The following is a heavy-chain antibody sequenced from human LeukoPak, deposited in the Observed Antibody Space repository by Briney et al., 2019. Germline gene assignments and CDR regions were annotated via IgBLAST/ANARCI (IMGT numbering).Heavy chain of an antibody. CDR3: ASSYGYGNWFDP. Sequence: SVKVSCKASGGTFSSYAISWVRQAPEQGLEWMGGIIPIFGTANYAQKFQGRVTITADESTSTAYMELSSLRSEDTAVYYCASSYGYGNWFDPWGQGTLVTVSS. D-gene: IGHD5-18*01. J-gene: IGHJ5*02. CDR2: IIPIFGTA. CDR1: GGTFSSYA. V-gene: IGHV1-69*01.